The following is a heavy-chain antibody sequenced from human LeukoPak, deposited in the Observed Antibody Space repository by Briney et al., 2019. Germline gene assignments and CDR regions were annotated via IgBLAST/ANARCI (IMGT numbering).Heavy chain of an antibody. CDR1: GGSISIYY. V-gene: IGHV4-59*08. CDR2: VYNSGST. Sequence: AETLSLTCTVSGGSISIYYWSWIRQPPGKGLEWLGYVYNSGSTDYNPSLKSRVTISADTSKNQFSLKLNSVTAADTAMYYCQSRFLEWLLDYWGQGTLVTVSS. D-gene: IGHD3-3*01. J-gene: IGHJ4*02. CDR3: QSRFLEWLLDY.